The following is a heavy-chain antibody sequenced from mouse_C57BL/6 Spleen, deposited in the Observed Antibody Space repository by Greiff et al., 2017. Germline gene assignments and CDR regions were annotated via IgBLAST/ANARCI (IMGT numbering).Heavy chain of an antibody. J-gene: IGHJ4*01. D-gene: IGHD1-1*01. CDR1: GFTFSDYG. CDR3: ARRHPITTVVATQYAMDY. V-gene: IGHV5-17*01. CDR2: ISSVSSTI. Sequence: EVKVVESGGGLVKPGGSLKLSCAASGFTFSDYGMHWVRQASEKGLEWVAYISSVSSTIYYADTVKGRSTISRDNAKNTLFLQMTSLRSEDTAMYYCARRHPITTVVATQYAMDYRGQGTSVTVSS.